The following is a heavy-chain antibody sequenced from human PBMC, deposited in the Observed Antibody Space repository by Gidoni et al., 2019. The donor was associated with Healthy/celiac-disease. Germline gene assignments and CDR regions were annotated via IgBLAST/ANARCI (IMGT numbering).Heavy chain of an antibody. V-gene: IGHV3-23*04. Sequence: EVQLVESGGGLVQHGGSLRLSCAASGFTFSSYAMSWVRQAPGKGLEWVSAISGSGGSTYYADSVKGRFTISRDNSKNTLYLQMNSLRAEDTAVYYCAKDGLAVAGDYYYYGMDVWGQGTTVTVSS. CDR2: ISGSGGST. J-gene: IGHJ6*02. CDR3: AKDGLAVAGDYYYYGMDV. CDR1: GFTFSSYA. D-gene: IGHD6-19*01.